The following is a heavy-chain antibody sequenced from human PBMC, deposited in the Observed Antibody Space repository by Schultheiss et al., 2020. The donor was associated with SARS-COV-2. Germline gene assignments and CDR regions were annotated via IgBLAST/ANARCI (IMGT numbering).Heavy chain of an antibody. Sequence: SGPTLVKPTQTLTLTCTFSGFSLTSTGVGVGWIRQPPGKALECLALIYWNDDKRYSPSLKSRLTITKDTSKNQVVLTMTDMDPVDTATYYCALRAYRNGWYSFFDYWGQGNRVTVSS. D-gene: IGHD6-19*01. J-gene: IGHJ4*02. CDR1: GFSLTSTGVG. CDR3: ALRAYRNGWYSFFDY. V-gene: IGHV2-5*01. CDR2: IYWNDDK.